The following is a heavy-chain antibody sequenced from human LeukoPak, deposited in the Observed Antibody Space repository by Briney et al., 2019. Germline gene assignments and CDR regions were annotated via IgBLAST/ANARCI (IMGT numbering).Heavy chain of an antibody. Sequence: GGSLRLSCAASGFTFSSYWMHWVRQAPGKGLVWVSRINSDGSSTSYADSVKGRFTISRDNAKNTLYLQMNSLRAEDTAVYYCARGAYCSSTSCYWHNWFDPWGQGTLVTVSS. J-gene: IGHJ5*02. D-gene: IGHD2-2*01. CDR1: GFTFSSYW. CDR2: INSDGSST. CDR3: ARGAYCSSTSCYWHNWFDP. V-gene: IGHV3-74*01.